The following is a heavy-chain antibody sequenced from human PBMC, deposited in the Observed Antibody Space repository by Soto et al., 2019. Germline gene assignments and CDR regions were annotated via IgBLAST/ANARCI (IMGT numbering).Heavy chain of an antibody. CDR1: GFTFSSYA. J-gene: IGHJ4*02. D-gene: IGHD3-10*01. CDR2: ISYDGSNK. V-gene: IGHV3-30-3*01. Sequence: QVQLVESGGGVVQPGRSLRHSCAASGFTFSSYAMHWVRQAPGKGLEWVAVISYDGSNKYYADSVKGRFTISRDNSKNTLYLQMNSLRAEDTAVYYCARGLWFGESAYYFDYWGQVTLVTVSS. CDR3: ARGLWFGESAYYFDY.